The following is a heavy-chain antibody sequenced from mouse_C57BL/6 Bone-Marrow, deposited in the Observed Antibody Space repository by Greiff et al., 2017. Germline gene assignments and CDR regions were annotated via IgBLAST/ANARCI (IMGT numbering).Heavy chain of an antibody. CDR3: ARCGYSNYLFAY. J-gene: IGHJ3*01. CDR2: IYPRSGNT. V-gene: IGHV1-81*01. CDR1: GYTFTSYG. Sequence: VKLVESGAELARPGASVKLSCKASGYTFTSYGISWVKQRTGQGLEWIGEIYPRSGNTYYNEKFKGKATLTADKSSSTAYMELRSLTSEDSAVYFCARCGYSNYLFAYWGQGTLVTVSA. D-gene: IGHD2-5*01.